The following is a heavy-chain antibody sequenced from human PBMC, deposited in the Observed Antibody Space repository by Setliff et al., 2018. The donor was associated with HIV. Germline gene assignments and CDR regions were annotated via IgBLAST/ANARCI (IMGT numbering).Heavy chain of an antibody. CDR2: IDYSGSK. Sequence: PSETLSLTCSASGDSITSFYWSWIRQAPGKGLEWIGYIDYSGSKNYNPSLTSRATMSMDTSKNQFNLKVTSVTAADTAVYYCAGIIATPGTTWGQGTLVTVSS. D-gene: IGHD6-13*01. CDR3: AGIIATPGTT. V-gene: IGHV4-59*01. CDR1: GDSITSFY. J-gene: IGHJ1*01.